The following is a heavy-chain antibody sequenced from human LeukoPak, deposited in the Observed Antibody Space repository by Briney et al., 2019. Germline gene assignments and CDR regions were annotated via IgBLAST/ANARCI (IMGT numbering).Heavy chain of an antibody. CDR1: GFTVSSNF. D-gene: IGHD5-24*01. CDR2: TYSGGST. Sequence: GGSLRLSCAASGFTVSSNFMSWVRQAPGKGLEWVSLTYSGGSTYYADSVNGRFTISRDDSKNMLYLQMNSLRAEDTAVYYCARDGRWLQPGAFDIWGQGTMVTVSS. J-gene: IGHJ3*02. CDR3: ARDGRWLQPGAFDI. V-gene: IGHV3-66*01.